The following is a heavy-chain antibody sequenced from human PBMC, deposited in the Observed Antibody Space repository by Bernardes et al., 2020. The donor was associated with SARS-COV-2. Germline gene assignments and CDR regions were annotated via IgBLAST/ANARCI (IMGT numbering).Heavy chain of an antibody. CDR3: AKDQRVGATNFDY. J-gene: IGHJ4*02. Sequence: SVRLSCAASGFTFSSYAMSWVRQAPGKGLEWVSAISGSGGSTYYADSVKGRFTISRDNSKNTLYLQMNSLRAEDTAVYYCAKDQRVGATNFDYWGQGTLVTVSS. CDR2: ISGSGGST. D-gene: IGHD1-26*01. V-gene: IGHV3-23*01. CDR1: GFTFSSYA.